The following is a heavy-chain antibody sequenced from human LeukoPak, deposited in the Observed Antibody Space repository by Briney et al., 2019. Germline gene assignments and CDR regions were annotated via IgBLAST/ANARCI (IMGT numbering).Heavy chain of an antibody. J-gene: IGHJ5*02. CDR3: AKGASSGWLLYWFDP. Sequence: GGSLRLSCAASGFTFSSYVMTWVRQAPGRGLEWVSGISGSGVSTYYADSVKGRFTISRDNSKNTLYLQINSLRSEDTAIYYCAKGASSGWLLYWFDPWGQGTLVTVSS. V-gene: IGHV3-23*01. CDR1: GFTFSSYV. CDR2: ISGSGVST. D-gene: IGHD6-19*01.